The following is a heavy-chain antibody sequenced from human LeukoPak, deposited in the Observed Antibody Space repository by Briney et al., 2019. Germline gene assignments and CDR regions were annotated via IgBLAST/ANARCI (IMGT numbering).Heavy chain of an antibody. CDR2: IIPNFGTA. Sequence: ASVKVSCKASGGTFSSYAFSWVRQAPGQGLEWMGGIIPNFGTAKYAQKFQGRVTITTDESTSTAYMELSSLRSEDTAVYYCARGYSGYDFANWFDPWGQGTLVTVSS. D-gene: IGHD5-12*01. V-gene: IGHV1-69*05. CDR1: GGTFSSYA. J-gene: IGHJ5*02. CDR3: ARGYSGYDFANWFDP.